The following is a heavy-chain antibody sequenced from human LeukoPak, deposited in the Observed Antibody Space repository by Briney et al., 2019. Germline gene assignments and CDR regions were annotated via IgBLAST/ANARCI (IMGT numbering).Heavy chain of an antibody. CDR2: INPSDSST. CDR3: ARGGVAKLGPLDL. D-gene: IGHD7-27*01. CDR1: GYSFTSYY. J-gene: IGHJ5*02. V-gene: IGHV1-46*01. Sequence: ASVKVSCKASGYSFTSYYMHWVRQAPGQGLEWMGIINPSDSSTSYAQKFQGRVTMTRDTSTSTVFMELSSLRSEDTAVYYCARGGVAKLGPLDLWGQGTLVTVSS.